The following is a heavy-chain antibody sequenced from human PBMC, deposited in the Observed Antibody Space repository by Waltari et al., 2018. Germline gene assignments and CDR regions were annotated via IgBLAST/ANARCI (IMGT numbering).Heavy chain of an antibody. CDR3: AKPPLYDFWNGGMDV. J-gene: IGHJ6*02. Sequence: EVQLLESGGGLVQPGGSLRLSCAASGFTCTRYAMSWVPPAPGKGLEWVSAISGSGGSTYYADSVKGRFTISRDNSKNTLYLQMNSLRAEDTAVYYCAKPPLYDFWNGGMDVWGQGTTVTVSS. D-gene: IGHD3-3*01. CDR1: GFTCTRYA. V-gene: IGHV3-23*01. CDR2: ISGSGGST.